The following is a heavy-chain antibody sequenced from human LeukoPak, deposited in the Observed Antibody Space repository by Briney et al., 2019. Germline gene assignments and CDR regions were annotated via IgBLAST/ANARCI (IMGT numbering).Heavy chain of an antibody. V-gene: IGHV3-30*04. J-gene: IGHJ4*02. CDR2: ISYDDGSNK. Sequence: GGSLRLSCAASGFTFSSYALQWVPQAPGKGLEGVAVISYDDGSNKYYADSVKGRFTISRDNSKNTLYLQMNSLRTEDTAVYYCARESGGNTPYYFDYWGQGPLVTVSS. D-gene: IGHD2-2*02. CDR1: GFTFSSYA. CDR3: ARESGGNTPYYFDY.